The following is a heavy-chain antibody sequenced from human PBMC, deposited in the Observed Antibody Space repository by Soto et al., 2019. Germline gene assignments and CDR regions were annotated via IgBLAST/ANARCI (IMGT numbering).Heavy chain of an antibody. CDR1: GFTLDNYA. V-gene: IGHV3-9*01. Sequence: SLRLSCAASGFTLDNYAMHWVRQAPGKGLEWVSGISWNSNTIAYADSVKGRFTISRDNAKNSLYLQVNSLRAEDTAFYYCAKDTGPNWGQGTLVTVSS. CDR3: AKDTGPN. CDR2: ISWNSNTI. J-gene: IGHJ4*02.